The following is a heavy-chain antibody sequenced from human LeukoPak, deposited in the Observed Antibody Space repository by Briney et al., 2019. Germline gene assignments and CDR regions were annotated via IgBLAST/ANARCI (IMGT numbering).Heavy chain of an antibody. Sequence: GGSLTLTCAASGYTFSTYAMSWVRQAPGKGLEWVSAISGSGGSTYYADSVKGRFTISRDNSKNTLYLQMNSLRAEDTAVYYCAKYFRLAQDAFDIWGQGTMVTVSS. CDR2: ISGSGGST. CDR3: AKYFRLAQDAFDI. V-gene: IGHV3-23*01. D-gene: IGHD3-10*02. CDR1: GYTFSTYA. J-gene: IGHJ3*02.